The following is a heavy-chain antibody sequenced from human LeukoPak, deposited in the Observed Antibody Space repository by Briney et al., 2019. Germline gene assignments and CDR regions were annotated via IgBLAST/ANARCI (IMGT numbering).Heavy chain of an antibody. CDR2: MYYSGNT. Sequence: SETLSLTCTVSGGSISSFYWSWIRLPPGKGLEWIGYMYYSGNTNYNPSLKSRVTISVDTSKNQFSLKLSSVTAADTAVYYCARGRDSSGYPHFDYWGQGIPVTVS. D-gene: IGHD3-22*01. CDR3: ARGRDSSGYPHFDY. V-gene: IGHV4-59*01. J-gene: IGHJ4*02. CDR1: GGSISSFY.